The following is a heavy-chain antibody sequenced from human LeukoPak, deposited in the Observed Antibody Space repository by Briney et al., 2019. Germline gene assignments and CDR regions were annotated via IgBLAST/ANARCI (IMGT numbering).Heavy chain of an antibody. Sequence: PGGSLRLSCAASGFSFDTFTMDWVRQAPGKGLEWVSSISSGGTYTEYADSVKGRFTISRDNDGRTLFLQMSSLRAEDTAVYYCARDQVSSSSTIAYWGQGTLVTVSS. J-gene: IGHJ4*02. CDR1: GFSFDTFT. CDR2: ISSGGTYT. D-gene: IGHD6-6*01. V-gene: IGHV3-21*01. CDR3: ARDQVSSSSTIAY.